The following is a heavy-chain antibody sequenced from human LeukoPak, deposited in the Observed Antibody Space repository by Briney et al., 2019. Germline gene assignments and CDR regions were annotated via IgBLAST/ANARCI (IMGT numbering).Heavy chain of an antibody. D-gene: IGHD3-22*01. Sequence: SETLSLTCAVSGGSISSSNWWSWVRQPPGKGLEWIGEIYHSGSTNYNPSLKSRVTISVDKSKNQFSLKLSSVTAADTAVYYCAREYYYDSSGYRSRAFDIWGQGTMVTVSS. CDR3: AREYYYDSSGYRSRAFDI. CDR1: GGSISSSNW. V-gene: IGHV4-4*02. CDR2: IYHSGST. J-gene: IGHJ3*02.